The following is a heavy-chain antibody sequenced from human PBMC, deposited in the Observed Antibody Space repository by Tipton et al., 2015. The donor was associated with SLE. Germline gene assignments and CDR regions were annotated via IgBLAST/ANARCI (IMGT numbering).Heavy chain of an antibody. CDR1: GGSISSSSYY. Sequence: TLSLTCTVSGGSISSSSYYWGWIRQPPGKGLEWIGYIYYSGSTNYNPSLKSRVTISVDTSKNQFSLKLSSVTAADTAVYYCARDGPRWFDPWGQGTLVTVSS. J-gene: IGHJ5*02. V-gene: IGHV4-61*01. CDR2: IYYSGST. CDR3: ARDGPRWFDP.